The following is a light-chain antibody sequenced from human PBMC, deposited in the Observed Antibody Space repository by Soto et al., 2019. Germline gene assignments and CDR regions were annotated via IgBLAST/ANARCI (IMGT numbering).Light chain of an antibody. CDR1: QSVSDSF. CDR2: GAS. CDR3: QHYKA. V-gene: IGKV3-20*01. Sequence: EIVLTQSPGTLSLSPGERATISCRASQSVSDSFIAWYQQRPGQAPRLLIYGASQRATGIPDRFRGSGSGTHFSLTINRLEPEDFAVYYCQHYKAFGGGTKVDIK. J-gene: IGKJ4*01.